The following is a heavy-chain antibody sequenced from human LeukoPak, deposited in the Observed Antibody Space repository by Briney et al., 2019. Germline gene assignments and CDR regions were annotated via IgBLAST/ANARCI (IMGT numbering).Heavy chain of an antibody. CDR3: ARDTLHSSSWYNDYFDY. V-gene: IGHV1-18*01. Sequence: ASVKVSCKASGYTFTSYGICWVRQAPGQGLEWMGWISAYNRNTNYAQKLQGRVTMTTDTSTSTAYMELRSLRSDDTAVYYCARDTLHSSSWYNDYFDYWGQGTLVTVSS. J-gene: IGHJ4*02. CDR1: GYTFTSYG. CDR2: ISAYNRNT. D-gene: IGHD6-13*01.